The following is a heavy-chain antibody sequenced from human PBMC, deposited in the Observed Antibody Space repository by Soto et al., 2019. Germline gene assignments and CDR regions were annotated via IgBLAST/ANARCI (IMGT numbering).Heavy chain of an antibody. J-gene: IGHJ6*02. V-gene: IGHV4-59*01. CDR1: GGSISSYY. CDR3: ARTRLTYYYYGMDV. D-gene: IGHD2-8*01. Sequence: SETLSLTCTVSGGSISSYYWSWIRQPPGKGLEWIGYIYYSGSTNYNPSLKSRVTISVDTSKNQFSLKLSSVTAADTAVYYCARTRLTYYYYGMDVWGQGTTVTAP. CDR2: IYYSGST.